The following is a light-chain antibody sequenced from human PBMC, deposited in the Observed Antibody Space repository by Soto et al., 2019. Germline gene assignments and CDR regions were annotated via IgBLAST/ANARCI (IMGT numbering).Light chain of an antibody. CDR2: KAS. V-gene: IGKV1-5*03. CDR3: QQYNSLWT. Sequence: DIQMTQSPSTLSASVGDRVTITCRASQSISSWLAWYQQKPGKAPKLLIYKASSLESGVPTRFSGSGSRTEVTLTISSLQPDDVATYSCQQYNSLWTFGQGTKVEIK. CDR1: QSISSW. J-gene: IGKJ1*01.